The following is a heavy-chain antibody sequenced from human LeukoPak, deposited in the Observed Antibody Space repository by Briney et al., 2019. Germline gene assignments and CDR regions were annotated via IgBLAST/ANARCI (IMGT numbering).Heavy chain of an antibody. CDR2: ISYTGSA. Sequence: SETLSLTCTVSGGYINSHYWGWIRQPPGKVLEYIGYISYTGSAIYGPSLESRVTISIDTSKKEFSLKLTSVTAADTAVYYCARVGYYGDLDYWGQGTLVTVSS. J-gene: IGHJ4*02. CDR1: GGYINSHY. D-gene: IGHD4-17*01. CDR3: ARVGYYGDLDY. V-gene: IGHV4-59*11.